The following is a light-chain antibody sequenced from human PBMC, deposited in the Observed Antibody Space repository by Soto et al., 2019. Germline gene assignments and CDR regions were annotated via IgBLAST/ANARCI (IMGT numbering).Light chain of an antibody. Sequence: QSVLTQPPSVSAAPGQKVTISCSGSSSNIGNNYVSWYQQLPGTAPKLLIYENNKRPSGIPDRFSGSKSGTSATLGITGLQTGDEPDYYCGTWDSSLSVEVFGGGTQLTVL. CDR2: ENN. J-gene: IGLJ2*01. CDR3: GTWDSSLSVEV. CDR1: SSNIGNNY. V-gene: IGLV1-51*02.